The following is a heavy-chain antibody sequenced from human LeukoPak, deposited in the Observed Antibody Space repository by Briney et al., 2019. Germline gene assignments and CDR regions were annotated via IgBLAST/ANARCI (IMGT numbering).Heavy chain of an antibody. CDR3: TTGSVVTAILRGY. CDR1: GFTFSNAW. CDR2: IKSKTDGGTT. J-gene: IGHJ4*02. Sequence: GGSLRLSCAVSGFTFSNAWMSWVRQAPGKGLEWVGRIKSKTDGGTTDYAAPVKGRFTISRDDSKNTLYLHMNSLRTEDTAVYYCTTGSVVTAILRGYWGQGTLVTVSS. V-gene: IGHV3-15*01. D-gene: IGHD2-21*02.